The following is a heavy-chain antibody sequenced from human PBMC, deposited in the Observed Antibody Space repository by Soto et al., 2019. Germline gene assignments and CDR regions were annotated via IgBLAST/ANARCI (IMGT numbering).Heavy chain of an antibody. CDR1: GFNFSSYA. CDR2: LSGSGGNT. Sequence: PGGFMRLRCVASGFNFSSYAMSWVRKDTGKGLEWVSGLSGSGGNTYYADSVKGRFTISRDNSENTLYLQMNSLRAEDTALYYCAKEGAADIVLVLRQPPSYWGQGTLVTVSS. CDR3: AKEGAADIVLVLRQPPSY. J-gene: IGHJ4*02. D-gene: IGHD2-8*01. V-gene: IGHV3-23*01.